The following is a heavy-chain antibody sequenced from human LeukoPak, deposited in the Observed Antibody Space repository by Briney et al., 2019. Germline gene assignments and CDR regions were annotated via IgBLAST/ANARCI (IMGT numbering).Heavy chain of an antibody. D-gene: IGHD3-10*01. CDR1: GFSLSTIGVG. CDR3: AHFRWFGEFNDAFDM. J-gene: IGHJ3*02. Sequence: SGPTLVKPTQTLSLTCTFSGFSLSTIGVGVGWIRQPPGKALGWLALIYWDDDKRYSPSLKNRLTITKDTSKNQVVLTMTNMDPVDTATYYCAHFRWFGEFNDAFDMWGQGTMVTVSS. V-gene: IGHV2-5*02. CDR2: IYWDDDK.